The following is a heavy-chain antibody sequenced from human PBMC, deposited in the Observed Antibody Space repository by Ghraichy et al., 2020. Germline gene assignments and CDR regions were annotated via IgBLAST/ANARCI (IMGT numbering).Heavy chain of an antibody. Sequence: GESLNISCAASGFTFSGYWMNWVRQAPGKGLEWVANIKQDGSEKYYVDSVKGRFNISRDNGKNSLYLQMNSLRAEDTAVYYCARETDSSNFWSGYLGWGQGALVTVSS. CDR1: GFTFSGYW. J-gene: IGHJ1*01. D-gene: IGHD3-3*01. CDR3: ARETDSSNFWSGYLG. V-gene: IGHV3-7*01. CDR2: IKQDGSEK.